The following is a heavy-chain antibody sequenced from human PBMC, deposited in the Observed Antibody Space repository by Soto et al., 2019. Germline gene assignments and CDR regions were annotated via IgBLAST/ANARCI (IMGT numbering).Heavy chain of an antibody. J-gene: IGHJ5*02. Sequence: QVQLVESGGGVVQPGRSLRLSCAASGFTFSSYGMHWVRQAPGKGLEWVAVIWYDGSNKYYADSVKGRFTISRDNSKDTLYLQMSSLRAEDTAVYYCARGPILMVYGGQWFDLWGHGTLVTVSS. D-gene: IGHD2-8*01. CDR2: IWYDGSNK. CDR3: ARGPILMVYGGQWFDL. V-gene: IGHV3-33*01. CDR1: GFTFSSYG.